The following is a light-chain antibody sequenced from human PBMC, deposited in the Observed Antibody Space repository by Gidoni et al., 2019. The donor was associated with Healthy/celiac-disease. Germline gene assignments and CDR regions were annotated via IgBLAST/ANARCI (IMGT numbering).Light chain of an antibody. Sequence: DIVMTQSPLSLPVTPGEPASISCRSSQSLLHSNGYNYLDWYLQKPGQSPQLLIYLGSNRASGVPDRFSGSGSGIDFTLKISRVEAEYVGVYYCMQALQTPYTFGQGTKLEIK. CDR3: MQALQTPYT. CDR1: QSLLHSNGYNY. CDR2: LGS. V-gene: IGKV2-28*01. J-gene: IGKJ2*01.